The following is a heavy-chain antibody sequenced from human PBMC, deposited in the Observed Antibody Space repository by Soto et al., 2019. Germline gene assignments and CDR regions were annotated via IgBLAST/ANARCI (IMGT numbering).Heavy chain of an antibody. Sequence: QIQLMQSGAEVKKPGASVKVSCKASGYTFTSYGIHWVRQAPGQRLEWTGWINAGNGNTKYSETFQGRVTITRDTSTSTAYLELSSLRSEDTAVYYCARDPNDSSAYYHHYYYGMDVWGQGTTVTVSS. CDR3: ARDPNDSSAYYHHYYYGMDV. D-gene: IGHD3-22*01. CDR2: INAGNGNT. J-gene: IGHJ6*02. CDR1: GYTFTSYG. V-gene: IGHV1-3*01.